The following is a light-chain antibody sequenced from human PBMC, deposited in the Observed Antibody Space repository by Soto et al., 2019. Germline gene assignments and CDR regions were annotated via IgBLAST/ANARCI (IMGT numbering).Light chain of an antibody. CDR1: QSVSSSY. V-gene: IGKV3D-20*02. CDR2: GAS. J-gene: IGKJ5*01. Sequence: IVITQSPATLSLSPRDRTTLSCRAIQSVSSSYLAWYQQKPGQAPRLLIYGASSRATGIPDRFSGSGSGTDFTLTISSLEPEDFAVYYCQQRNNWRRGTFGQGTRLEIK. CDR3: QQRNNWRRGT.